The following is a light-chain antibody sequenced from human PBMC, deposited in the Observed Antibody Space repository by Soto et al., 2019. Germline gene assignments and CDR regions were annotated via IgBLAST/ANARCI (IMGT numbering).Light chain of an antibody. CDR3: SSYTSSSTVV. CDR2: EVS. CDR1: SSDVGGYNY. Sequence: QSALTQPASVSGSPGQSITISCTGTSSDVGGYNYVSWYQQHPGKAPKLMIYEVSNRPSGVSNRFSGSKSGNTASLTISGLQAEDEADYYCSSYTSSSTVVFAGGTEVTVL. V-gene: IGLV2-14*01. J-gene: IGLJ2*01.